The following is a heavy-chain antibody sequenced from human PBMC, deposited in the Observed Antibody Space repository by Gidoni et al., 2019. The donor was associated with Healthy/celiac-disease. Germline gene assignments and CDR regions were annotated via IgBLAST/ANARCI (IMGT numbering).Heavy chain of an antibody. D-gene: IGHD2-15*01. J-gene: IGHJ5*02. Sequence: VQLQQWGAGLLKPSETLSLTCAVSDGSSSGYYWRWIRQPPGKGLEWIGEINHSGSTNYNPSLKSRVTISVDTSKNQFSLKLSSVTAADTAVYYCASHGYCSGGSCYHWFDPWGQGTLVTVSS. CDR2: INHSGST. V-gene: IGHV4-34*01. CDR3: ASHGYCSGGSCYHWFDP. CDR1: DGSSSGYY.